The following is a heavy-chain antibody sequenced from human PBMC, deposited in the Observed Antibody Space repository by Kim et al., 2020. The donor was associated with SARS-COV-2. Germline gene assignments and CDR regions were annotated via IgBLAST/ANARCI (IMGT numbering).Heavy chain of an antibody. CDR2: ISGSGGST. D-gene: IGHD4-17*01. CDR3: AKRPLYGDYYFYY. V-gene: IGHV3-23*01. Sequence: GGSLRLSCAASGFTFSSYAMSWVRQAPGKGLEWVSAISGSGGSTYYTDSVKGRFTISRDNSKNTLYLQMNSLRAEDTAVYYCAKRPLYGDYYFYYWGQGTLVTVSS. CDR1: GFTFSSYA. J-gene: IGHJ4*02.